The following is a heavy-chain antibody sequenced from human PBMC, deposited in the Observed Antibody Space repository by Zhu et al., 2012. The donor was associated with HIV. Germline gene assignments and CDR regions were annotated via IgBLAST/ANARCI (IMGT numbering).Heavy chain of an antibody. J-gene: IGHJ5*02. CDR1: GYTSTSYD. CDR3: ARGRHYYGSGSYYDSANWFDP. CDR2: MNPKRGNT. V-gene: IGHV1-8*01. D-gene: IGHD3-10*01. Sequence: QVQLVQPGAEVRKPGASVKVSCKASGYTSTSYDINWVRQATGQGLEWMGWMNPKRGNTGYAQKFQGRVTFTRNTSISTAYMELSSLKSEDTAVYYCARGRHYYGSGSYYDSANWFDPWGQGTLVTVSS.